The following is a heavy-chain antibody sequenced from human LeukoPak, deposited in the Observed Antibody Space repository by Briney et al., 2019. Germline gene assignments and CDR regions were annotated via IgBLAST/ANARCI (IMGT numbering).Heavy chain of an antibody. D-gene: IGHD1-26*01. Sequence: GGSLRLSRAASGFPFSSYWMHWVRQAPGKGLVWVSRISSDGSSTSYADSVKGRSTISRDNAKNTPHLQMNTLREEDMAVYYCARGGPYSASDYWGQGTLVTVSS. CDR2: ISSDGSST. J-gene: IGHJ4*02. CDR3: ARGGPYSASDY. V-gene: IGHV3-74*01. CDR1: GFPFSSYW.